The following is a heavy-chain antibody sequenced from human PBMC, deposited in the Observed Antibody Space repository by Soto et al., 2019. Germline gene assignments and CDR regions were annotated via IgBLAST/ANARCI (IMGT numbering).Heavy chain of an antibody. CDR2: INAGNGNT. D-gene: IGHD2-15*01. V-gene: IGHV1-3*01. Sequence: GASVKVSCKASGGTFSSYAISWVRQAPGQRLEWMGWINAGNGNTKYSQKFQGRVTITRDTSASTAYMELSSLRSEDTAVYYCARDLAVVVVAATLDYWGQGTLVTVSS. J-gene: IGHJ4*02. CDR3: ARDLAVVVVAATLDY. CDR1: GGTFSSYA.